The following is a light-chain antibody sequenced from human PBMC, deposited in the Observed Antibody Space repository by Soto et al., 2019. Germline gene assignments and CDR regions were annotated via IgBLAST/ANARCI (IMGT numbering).Light chain of an antibody. V-gene: IGKV1-27*01. Sequence: DIQMTQSPTSLSASVGDRVTITCRASQDIRNFVAWYQQKPGKAPKLLIYAASTLPSGVPPRFSGSGSGTDFTHTIISLQPEDVATYSCQKYSSVPVFGPGTKVEIK. CDR1: QDIRNF. CDR3: QKYSSVPV. CDR2: AAS. J-gene: IGKJ3*01.